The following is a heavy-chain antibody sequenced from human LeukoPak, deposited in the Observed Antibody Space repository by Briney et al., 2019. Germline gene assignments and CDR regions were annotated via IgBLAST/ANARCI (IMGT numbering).Heavy chain of an antibody. Sequence: ASETLSLTCTVAGGSISTSSYYWGWLRQPPGKGLEWIGSIYYTGSTYYSPSLKSRVTISKDTSKNQFFLRLTSVTAADTAVYYCVRPGYWYIDIWGRGTLVSVSS. CDR3: VRPGYWYIDI. CDR2: IYYTGST. J-gene: IGHJ2*01. D-gene: IGHD2-8*02. V-gene: IGHV4-39*01. CDR1: GGSISTSSYY.